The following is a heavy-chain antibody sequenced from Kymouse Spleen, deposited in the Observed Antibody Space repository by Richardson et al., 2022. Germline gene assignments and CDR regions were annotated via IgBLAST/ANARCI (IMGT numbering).Heavy chain of an antibody. CDR3: ARIAARPYNWNYGPYYYYYGMDV. CDR2: IYYSGST. J-gene: IGHJ6*02. D-gene: IGHD1-7*01,IGHD6-6*01. V-gene: IGHV4-39*01. CDR1: GGSISSSSYY. Sequence: QLQLQESGPGLVKPSETLSLTCTVSGGSISSSSYYWGWIRQPPGKGLEWIGSIYYSGSTYYNPSLKSRVTISVDTSKNQFSLKLSSVTAADTAVYYCARIAARPYNWNYGPYYYYYGMDVWGQGTTVTVSS.